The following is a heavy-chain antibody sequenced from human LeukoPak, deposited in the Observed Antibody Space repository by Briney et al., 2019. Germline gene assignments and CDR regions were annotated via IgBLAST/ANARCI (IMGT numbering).Heavy chain of an antibody. D-gene: IGHD1-1*01. Sequence: ASEKVSCKVSGYTLTALSMHWVRQAPGKGLEWMGGFDPEDGETIYAQTFQGRVTMTEDTSTDTAYMELSSLRSEDTAVYYCATDQYREYYFDYWGQGTLVTVSS. CDR2: FDPEDGET. CDR3: ATDQYREYYFDY. CDR1: GYTLTALS. J-gene: IGHJ4*02. V-gene: IGHV1-24*01.